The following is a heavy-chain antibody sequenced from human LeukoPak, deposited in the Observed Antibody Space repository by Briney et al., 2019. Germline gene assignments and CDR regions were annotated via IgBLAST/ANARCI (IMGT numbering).Heavy chain of an antibody. J-gene: IGHJ3*02. CDR3: AKPDGDYVGQLDAFDI. CDR2: INPNSGGT. V-gene: IGHV1-2*02. CDR1: GYTFTGYY. D-gene: IGHD4-17*01. Sequence: GASVKVSCKASGYTFTGYYMHWVRQAPGQGLEWMGWINPNSGGTNYAQKFQGRVTMTRDTSISTAYMELSRLRSDDTAVFYCAKPDGDYVGQLDAFDIWGQGTMVTVSS.